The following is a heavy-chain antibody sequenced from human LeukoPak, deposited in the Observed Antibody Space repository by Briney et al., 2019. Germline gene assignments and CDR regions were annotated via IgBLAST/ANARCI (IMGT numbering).Heavy chain of an antibody. Sequence: PSETLSLTCTVSGGSISSYYWSWIRQPPGKGLEWVSYIHKSDNTISYADSVKGRFTTSRDNTKNSLYLQMDSLRVDDTAVYFCARGHWDLGYWGQGTLVTVSS. CDR2: IHKSDNTI. J-gene: IGHJ4*02. CDR3: ARGHWDLGY. V-gene: IGHV3-11*01. D-gene: IGHD1-26*01. CDR1: GGSISSYY.